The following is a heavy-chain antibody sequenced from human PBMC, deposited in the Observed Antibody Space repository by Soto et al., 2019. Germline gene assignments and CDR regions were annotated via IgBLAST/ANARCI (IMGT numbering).Heavy chain of an antibody. CDR2: IKQDGSEK. J-gene: IGHJ4*02. D-gene: IGHD3-10*01. V-gene: IGHV3-7*01. CDR1: GFTFSSYW. CDR3: ARLADYNGPYYFDY. Sequence: PGGSLRLSCAASGFTFSSYWMSWVRQAPGKGLEWVANIKQDGSEKYYVDSVKGRFTISRDNAKNSLYLQMNSLRAEDTAVYYCARLADYNGPYYFDYWGQGTLVTVSS.